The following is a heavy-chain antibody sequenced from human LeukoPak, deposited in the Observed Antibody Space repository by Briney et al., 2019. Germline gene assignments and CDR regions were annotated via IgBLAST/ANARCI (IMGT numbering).Heavy chain of an antibody. V-gene: IGHV3-74*01. CDR3: ARAQVGAPTDL. J-gene: IGHJ5*02. Sequence: GGSLRLSCAASGFPFSSYAMYWVRQAPGKGLVWVARIHGDGDNISYADSVRGRFTISRDNAKDTLYLHMNSLRPEDTAVYYCARAQVGAPTDLWGQGILVTVSS. CDR1: GFPFSSYA. CDR2: IHGDGDNI. D-gene: IGHD1-26*01.